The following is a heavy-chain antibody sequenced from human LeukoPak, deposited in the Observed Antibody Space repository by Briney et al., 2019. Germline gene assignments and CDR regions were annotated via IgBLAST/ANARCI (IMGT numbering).Heavy chain of an antibody. CDR3: ARGRGSSWYYFDS. D-gene: IGHD6-13*01. CDR2: IYHSGST. Sequence: SETLSLTCTVSGYSISSGYYWGWIRQPPGKGLEWIGSIYHSGSTYYNPSLKSRVTISVDTSKNQFSLNLSSVTAADTAVYYCARGRGSSWYYFDSWGQGTLVTVSS. CDR1: GYSISSGYY. V-gene: IGHV4-38-2*02. J-gene: IGHJ4*02.